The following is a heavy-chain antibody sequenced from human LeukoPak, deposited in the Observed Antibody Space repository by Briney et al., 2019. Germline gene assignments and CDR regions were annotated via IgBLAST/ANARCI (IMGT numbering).Heavy chain of an antibody. J-gene: IGHJ4*02. CDR1: GGSISSSSYY. D-gene: IGHD6-13*01. Sequence: SETLSLTCTVSGGSISSSSYYWGWIRQPPGKGLEWIGSIYYSGSTYYNPSLKSRVTISVDTSKNQFSLKLSSVTAADTAVYYCASSGHNSLAAGYDYWSQGTLVTVSS. V-gene: IGHV4-39*01. CDR2: IYYSGST. CDR3: ASSGHNSLAAGYDY.